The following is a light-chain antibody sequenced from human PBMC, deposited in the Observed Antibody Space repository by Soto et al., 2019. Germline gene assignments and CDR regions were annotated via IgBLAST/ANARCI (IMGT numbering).Light chain of an antibody. V-gene: IGLV2-14*03. CDR3: SSYERSGAYV. CDR1: SGDVGGHNA. CDR2: AVY. J-gene: IGLJ1*01. Sequence: QSVLTQPASVSGSPGQSITLSCTGTSGDVGGHNAVSWYQQHPGKAPKLLIYAVYNRPSGASNRFSGSKSGNTASLNISGLQAEDEADYYCSSYERSGAYVFGTGTKLTVL.